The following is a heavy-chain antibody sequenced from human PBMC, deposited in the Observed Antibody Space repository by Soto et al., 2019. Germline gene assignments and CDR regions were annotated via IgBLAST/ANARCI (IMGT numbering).Heavy chain of an antibody. J-gene: IGHJ4*02. D-gene: IGHD3-22*01. CDR1: GFTFSNYA. CDR3: ARHNSAYYYDQYYFDY. CDR2: ISVSSVNT. Sequence: GGSLRLSCAASGFTFSNYAMTWVRQAPGKGLEWVSAISVSSVNTYYADSVKGRFTVSRDNSKNTLYLQMNSLRAEDTAVYYCARHNSAYYYDQYYFDYWGQGTLVTVSS. V-gene: IGHV3-23*01.